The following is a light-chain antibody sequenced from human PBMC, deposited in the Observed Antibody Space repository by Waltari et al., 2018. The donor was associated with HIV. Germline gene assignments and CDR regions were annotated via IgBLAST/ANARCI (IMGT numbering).Light chain of an antibody. V-gene: IGLV2-18*02. J-gene: IGLJ2*01. CDR2: EVS. Sequence: QSALTQPPSVSGSPRQSVTISCTGTSSDIGNYNRVSWYQQPPAPSPKLMIYEVSNRPSGVPDRFSGSKSGDTASLTISGLQPEDEADYYCSSYTTNNTVIFGGGTKLTVL. CDR3: SSYTTNNTVI. CDR1: SSDIGNYNR.